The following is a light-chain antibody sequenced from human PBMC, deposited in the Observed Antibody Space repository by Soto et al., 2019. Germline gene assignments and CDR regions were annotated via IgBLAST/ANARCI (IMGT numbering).Light chain of an antibody. CDR3: LQYDTSPPRYT. CDR2: GPS. Sequence: EVVLTQSPGTLSLSPGERATLSCRASQSVSRRYLAWYQQKPGQAPRLLIFGPSSRATGIPARFSGSGSGTDFTLTISSLEPEDFAVYYCLQYDTSPPRYTFGQGTKLAIK. J-gene: IGKJ2*01. V-gene: IGKV3-20*01. CDR1: QSVSRRY.